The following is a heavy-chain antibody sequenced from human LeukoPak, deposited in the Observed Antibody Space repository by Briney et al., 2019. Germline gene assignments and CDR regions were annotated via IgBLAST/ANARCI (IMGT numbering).Heavy chain of an antibody. D-gene: IGHD3-22*01. Sequence: GGSLRLSCAASGFTFSSYATSWVRQAPGKGLEWVSAISGSGGSTYYADSVKGRFTISRDNSKNTLYLQMNSLRAEDTAVYYCAKDRGPEMYYYDSSGYYWGQGTLVTVSS. J-gene: IGHJ4*02. CDR2: ISGSGGST. CDR1: GFTFSSYA. V-gene: IGHV3-23*01. CDR3: AKDRGPEMYYYDSSGYY.